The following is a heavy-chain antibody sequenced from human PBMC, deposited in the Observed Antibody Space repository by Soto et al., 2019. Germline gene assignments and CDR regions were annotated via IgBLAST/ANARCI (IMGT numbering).Heavy chain of an antibody. CDR3: ARAYRRSEGHGMDV. CDR2: IIPIFGTA. CDR1: GGTFSSYA. Sequence: QVQLVQSGAEVKKPGSSVKVSCKASGGTFSSYAISWVRQAPGQGLEWMGGIIPIFGTANYAQKFQGRATITADESTSTAYRELSSLRSEDTAVYYCARAYRRSEGHGMDVWGQGTTVTVSS. V-gene: IGHV1-69*12. J-gene: IGHJ6*02.